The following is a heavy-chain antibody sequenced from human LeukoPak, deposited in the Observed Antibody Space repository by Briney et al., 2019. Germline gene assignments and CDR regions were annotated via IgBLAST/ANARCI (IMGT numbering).Heavy chain of an antibody. V-gene: IGHV4-59*01. CDR2: IYYIGST. Sequence: SETLSLTCTVSGGSISNYYWSWSRQTPRKGLEWIGYIYYIGSTNYNPSLKSRVTISVDTSKNQFSLRLTSVTAADTAVYYCARVKEDYYCSYYYFDYWGQGTLVTVSS. CDR3: ARVKEDYYCSYYYFDY. J-gene: IGHJ4*02. CDR1: GGSISNYY. D-gene: IGHD3-10*01.